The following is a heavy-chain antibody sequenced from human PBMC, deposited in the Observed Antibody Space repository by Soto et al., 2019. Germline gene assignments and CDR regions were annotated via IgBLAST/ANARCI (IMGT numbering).Heavy chain of an antibody. Sequence: GGSLRLSCAASGFTFSGSAMHWVRQASGKGLGWVGRIRSKANSYATAYAASVKCRFTISRYDSKNTAYLQMNSLKTEDTAVYYCTRLPIAAAGIGMTPTFDXWGQGALVTVSX. D-gene: IGHD6-13*01. V-gene: IGHV3-73*01. J-gene: IGHJ5*02. CDR2: IRSKANSYAT. CDR1: GFTFSGSA. CDR3: TRLPIAAAGIGMTPTFDX.